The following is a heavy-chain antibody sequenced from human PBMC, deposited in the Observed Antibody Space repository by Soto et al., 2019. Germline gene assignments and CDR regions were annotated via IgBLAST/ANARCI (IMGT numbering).Heavy chain of an antibody. CDR1: GGSISTSNW. Sequence: QVQLQESGPGLVKPSGTLSLTCAVSGGSISTSNWWSWVRQPPGKGLEWIGEVYRTGSTNYNPSLGSRVIVSVDKSKNQFSLKLTSVTAADTAVYCCARARATIAAAAIFDCWGQGTLVTVSS. J-gene: IGHJ4*02. CDR3: ARARATIAAAAIFDC. CDR2: VYRTGST. D-gene: IGHD6-13*01. V-gene: IGHV4-4*01.